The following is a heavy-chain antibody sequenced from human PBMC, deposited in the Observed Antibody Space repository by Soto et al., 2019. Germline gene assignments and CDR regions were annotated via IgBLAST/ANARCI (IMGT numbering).Heavy chain of an antibody. V-gene: IGHV3-33*01. CDR3: ARDGGGWIQLWLDYYYYGMDV. CDR2: IWYDGSNK. J-gene: IGHJ6*02. D-gene: IGHD5-18*01. CDR1: GFTFSSYG. Sequence: GGSLRLSCAASGFTFSSYGMHWVRQAPGKGLEWVAVIWYDGSNKYYADSVKGRFTISRDNSKNTLYLQMNSLRAEDTAVYYCARDGGGWIQLWLDYYYYGMDVWGQGTTVTVSS.